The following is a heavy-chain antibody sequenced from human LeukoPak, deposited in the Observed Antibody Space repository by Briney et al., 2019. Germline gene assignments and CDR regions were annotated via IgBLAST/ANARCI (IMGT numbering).Heavy chain of an antibody. Sequence: SVKVSCKASGGTFSSYAISWVRQAPGRGLEWMGGIIPIFGTANYAQKFQGRVTITADKSTSTAYMELSSLRSEDTAVYYCARDLYGDYAPGVYWGQGTLVTVSS. V-gene: IGHV1-69*06. CDR1: GGTFSSYA. D-gene: IGHD4-17*01. J-gene: IGHJ4*02. CDR2: IIPIFGTA. CDR3: ARDLYGDYAPGVY.